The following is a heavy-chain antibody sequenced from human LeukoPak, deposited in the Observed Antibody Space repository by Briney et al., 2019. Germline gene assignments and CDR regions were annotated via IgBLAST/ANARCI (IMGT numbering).Heavy chain of an antibody. J-gene: IGHJ3*02. CDR3: AKVPVFSVTISEVVTDDAFDI. CDR2: ISGSGGST. D-gene: IGHD3-3*01. V-gene: IGHV3-23*01. CDR1: GSTFNNTW. Sequence: GGSLRLSCAASGSTFNNTWVTWVRQAPGKGLEWVSAISGSGGSTYYADSVKGRFTISRDNSKNTVYLQMNSLRAEDTAVYYCAKVPVFSVTISEVVTDDAFDIWGQGTIVTVSS.